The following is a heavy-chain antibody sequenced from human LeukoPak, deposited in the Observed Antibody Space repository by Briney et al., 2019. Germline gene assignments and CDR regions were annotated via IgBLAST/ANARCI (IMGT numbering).Heavy chain of an antibody. V-gene: IGHV4-34*01. CDR2: INHSGST. J-gene: IGHJ5*02. Sequence: PSETLSLTCAVYGGSFSGYYWSWIRQPPGKGLEWIGEINHSGSTNYNPSLKSRVTISVDTSKNQFSLKLSSVTAADTAVYYCARMVSGITIFGVVISGVRNWFDPWGQETLVTVSS. CDR1: GGSFSGYY. D-gene: IGHD3-3*01. CDR3: ARMVSGITIFGVVISGVRNWFDP.